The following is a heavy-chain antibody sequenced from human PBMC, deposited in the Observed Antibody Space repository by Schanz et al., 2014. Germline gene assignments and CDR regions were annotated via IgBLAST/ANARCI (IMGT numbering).Heavy chain of an antibody. CDR1: GYTFTDYG. CDR2: IVPIAGIT. J-gene: IGHJ6*03. V-gene: IGHV1-69*04. CDR3: ARVDSGYDSHLYYYYYYMDV. Sequence: QVQLVQSGAEVKKPGASVKVSCKASGYTFTDYGVIWVRQAPGQGLEWMGRIVPIAGITNYAQRFQGRVTITADKSSDTAYMELSSLRAEDTAVYYCARVDSGYDSHLYYYYYYMDVWGKGTTVTVSS. D-gene: IGHD5-12*01.